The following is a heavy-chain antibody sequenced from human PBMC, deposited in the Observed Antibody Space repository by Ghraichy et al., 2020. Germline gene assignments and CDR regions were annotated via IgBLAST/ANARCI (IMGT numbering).Heavy chain of an antibody. D-gene: IGHD1-14*01. CDR1: GGSINSYY. CDR2: IYYSGST. V-gene: IGHV4-59*12. J-gene: IGHJ2*01. CDR3: ETNRSECGHYWYFDL. Sequence: SETLSLTCTVSGGSINSYYWSWIRQPPGKGLEWIGYIYYSGSTNYNPPLKSRVTISVDTPKNQFSLKLSSVTAADTAVYYCETNRSECGHYWYFDLWGRGTLVTVSS.